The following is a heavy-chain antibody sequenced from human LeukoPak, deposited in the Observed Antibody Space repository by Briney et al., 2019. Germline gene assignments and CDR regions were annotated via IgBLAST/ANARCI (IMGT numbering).Heavy chain of an antibody. Sequence: PPGGSLRLSCAASGFTFTIYGMNWVRQAPGKGLEWVSGVGGDARRTYYADSVKGRFTIDRDNSKNTLYLQMNSLGAEDTAVYYCAKAFAGYSSSWRSQLASDYWGQGTLVTVSS. D-gene: IGHD6-13*01. CDR2: VGGDARRT. CDR1: GFTFTIYG. CDR3: AKAFAGYSSSWRSQLASDY. J-gene: IGHJ4*02. V-gene: IGHV3-23*01.